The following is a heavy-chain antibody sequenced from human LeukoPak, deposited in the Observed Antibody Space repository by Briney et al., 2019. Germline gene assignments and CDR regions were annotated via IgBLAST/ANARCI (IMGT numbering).Heavy chain of an antibody. Sequence: SETLSLTCSVAGGSISTYYWNWIRQTPGKGLEWIGHISNGNTEYNPSLKSRVTISVDTSKNQISLKLTPVTAADTAVYYCARDKAHSYGRYFDPWGQGALVTVSS. CDR2: ISNGNT. CDR3: ARDKAHSYGRYFDP. D-gene: IGHD5-18*01. J-gene: IGHJ5*02. CDR1: GGSISTYY. V-gene: IGHV4-59*01.